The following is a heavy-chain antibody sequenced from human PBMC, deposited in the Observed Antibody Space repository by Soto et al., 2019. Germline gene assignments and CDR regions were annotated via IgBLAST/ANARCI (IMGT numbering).Heavy chain of an antibody. J-gene: IGHJ4*02. CDR1: VDRVCSNSAA. V-gene: IGHV6-1*01. D-gene: IGHD6-13*01. CDR2: TYYRSKWYN. Sequence: SQTLSLTCAISVDRVCSNSAAWNCIRQSPSRGLEWLGRTYYRSKWYNDYAVSVKSRITINPDTSKNQFSLQLNSVTPEDTAVYYCAREGGFRGYSSSWYFDYWGQGTLVTVSS. CDR3: AREGGFRGYSSSWYFDY.